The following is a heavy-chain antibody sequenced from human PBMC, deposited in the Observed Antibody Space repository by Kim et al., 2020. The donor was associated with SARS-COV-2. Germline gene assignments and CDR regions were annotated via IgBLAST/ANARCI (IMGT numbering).Heavy chain of an antibody. CDR3: ARAGYYYGMDV. V-gene: IGHV4-59*01. J-gene: IGHJ6*02. CDR2: IYYSGST. CDR1: GGSISSYY. Sequence: SETLSLTCTVSGGSISSYYWSWIRQPPGKGLEWIGYIYYSGSTNYNPSLKSRVTISVDTSKNQFSLKLSSVTAADTAVYYCARAGYYYGMDVWGQGTTVTVSS.